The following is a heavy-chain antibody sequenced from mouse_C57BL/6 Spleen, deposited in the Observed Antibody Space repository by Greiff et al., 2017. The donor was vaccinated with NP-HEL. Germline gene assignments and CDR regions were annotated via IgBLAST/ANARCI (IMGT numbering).Heavy chain of an antibody. D-gene: IGHD2-4*01. Sequence: EVHLVESGEGLVKPGGSLKLSCAASGFTFSSYAMSWVRQTPEKRLEWVAYISSGGDYIYYADTVKGRFTISRDNARNTLYLQMSSLKSEDTAMYYCTRDGDYDWYFDVWGTGTTVTVSS. CDR2: ISSGGDYI. CDR3: TRDGDYDWYFDV. CDR1: GFTFSSYA. V-gene: IGHV5-9-1*02. J-gene: IGHJ1*03.